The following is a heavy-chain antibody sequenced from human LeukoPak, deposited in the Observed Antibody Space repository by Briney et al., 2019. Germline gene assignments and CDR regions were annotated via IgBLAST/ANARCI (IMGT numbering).Heavy chain of an antibody. Sequence: GGSLRLSCAASGFTFSTYWMSWVRQAPGKGLEWVANINQDGSEKNYVDSVKGRFTISRDNAKDSLSLQMNSLRAEDTAVYYCGRDMDVWGQGTTVIVSS. CDR1: GFTFSTYW. CDR3: GRDMDV. V-gene: IGHV3-7*01. CDR2: INQDGSEK. J-gene: IGHJ6*02.